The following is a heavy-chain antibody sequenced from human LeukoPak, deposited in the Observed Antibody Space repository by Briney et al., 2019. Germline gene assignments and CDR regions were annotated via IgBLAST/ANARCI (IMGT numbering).Heavy chain of an antibody. CDR2: INPKSGGT. J-gene: IGHJ4*02. V-gene: IGHV1-2*02. Sequence: GASVKVSCKVSGYTFTGYYMHWVRQAPGQGHEWMGWINPKSGGTNYAQKFQGRVTMHRDTSISTAYMDLSRLRSDDTAVYYCARSQYQLADYWGQGTLVTVSS. CDR1: GYTFTGYY. CDR3: ARSQYQLADY. D-gene: IGHD2-2*01.